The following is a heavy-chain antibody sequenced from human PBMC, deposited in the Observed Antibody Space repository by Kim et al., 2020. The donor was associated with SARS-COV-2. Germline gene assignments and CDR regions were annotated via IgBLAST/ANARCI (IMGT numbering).Heavy chain of an antibody. CDR3: TRDQLGFGDPRTFDY. CDR2: IRSKAYGGTT. V-gene: IGHV3-49*03. D-gene: IGHD3-10*01. Sequence: GGSLRLSCTASGFTFGDYAMSWFRQAPGKGLEWVGFIRSKAYGGTTEYAASVKGRFTISRDDSKSIAYLQMNSLKTEDTAVYYCTRDQLGFGDPRTFDYWGQGTLVTVSS. J-gene: IGHJ4*02. CDR1: GFTFGDYA.